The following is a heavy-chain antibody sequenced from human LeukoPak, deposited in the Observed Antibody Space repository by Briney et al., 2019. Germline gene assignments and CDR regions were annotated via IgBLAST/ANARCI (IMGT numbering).Heavy chain of an antibody. J-gene: IGHJ6*02. Sequence: SETLSLTCTVSGGSISSYYWSWIRQPPGKGLEWIGYIYYSGSTNYNPSLKSRVTISVDTSKNQFSLKLSSVTAADTAVYYCAGDTQDYGMDVWGQGTTVTVSS. CDR1: GGSISSYY. CDR2: IYYSGST. V-gene: IGHV4-59*01. CDR3: AGDTQDYGMDV.